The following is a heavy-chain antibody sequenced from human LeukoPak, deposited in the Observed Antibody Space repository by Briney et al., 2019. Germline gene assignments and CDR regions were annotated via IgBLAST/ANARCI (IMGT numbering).Heavy chain of an antibody. CDR3: ARAKGACGGDSLSGDFDP. CDR2: ISAYNGNT. Sequence: GASVKVSCKASGYTFTSYGISWVRQAPGQGLEWMGWISAYNGNTNYAQKLQGRVTMTTDTSTSTAYMELRSLRSDDTAVYYCARAKGACGGDSLSGDFDPWGQGTLVTVSS. V-gene: IGHV1-18*01. J-gene: IGHJ5*02. CDR1: GYTFTSYG. D-gene: IGHD2-21*01.